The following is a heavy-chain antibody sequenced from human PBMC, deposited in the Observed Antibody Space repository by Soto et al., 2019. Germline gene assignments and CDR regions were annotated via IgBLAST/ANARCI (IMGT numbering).Heavy chain of an antibody. CDR2: FAGNFVTL. V-gene: IGHV3-23*01. D-gene: IGHD1-26*01. J-gene: IGHJ4*02. Sequence: EVQLLESGGGLVQPGGSLTLSCAASGFTFSNHLIHWVRQDPGEGLEWVSGFAGNFVTLLYADSVKGRFTISRDNSKNTSDLQMNNLRAEDTAIYYCVREGRLGVEGFDVWGQGRLVTVSS. CDR1: GFTFSNHL. CDR3: VREGRLGVEGFDV.